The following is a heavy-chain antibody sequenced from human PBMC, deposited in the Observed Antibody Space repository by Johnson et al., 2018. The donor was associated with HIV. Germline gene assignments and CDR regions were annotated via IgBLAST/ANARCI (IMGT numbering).Heavy chain of an antibody. V-gene: IGHV3-30*04. CDR2: ISYDGSKK. CDR1: GFTFSSYA. D-gene: IGHD3-10*02. CDR3: ASVRRGALDI. Sequence: QVQLVESGGGVVQPGRSLRLSCAASGFTFSSYAMHWVRQAPGKGLEWVAVISYDGSKKYYPDSVKGRFTISRDNSKNTLYLQMNSLRVEDTAVYFCASVRRGALDIWGQGTMVTVSS. J-gene: IGHJ3*02.